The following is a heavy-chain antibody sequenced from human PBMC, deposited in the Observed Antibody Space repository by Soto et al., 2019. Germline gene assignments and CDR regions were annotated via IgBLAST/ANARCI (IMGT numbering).Heavy chain of an antibody. CDR1: GGTFRSKG. J-gene: IGHJ5*02. V-gene: IGHV1-69*01. Sequence: QVQLVQSGAEVKKPGSSVKVACKASGGTFRSKGIRWVRQATGQRIEWLGGIIPIVHTANYAQTSRGRVTITADEYTTKAYMELSSLRSEDTAVYYCGMITIIHSFDPWGQGTLVTVSS. CDR3: GMITIIHSFDP. CDR2: IIPIVHTA. D-gene: IGHD3-22*01.